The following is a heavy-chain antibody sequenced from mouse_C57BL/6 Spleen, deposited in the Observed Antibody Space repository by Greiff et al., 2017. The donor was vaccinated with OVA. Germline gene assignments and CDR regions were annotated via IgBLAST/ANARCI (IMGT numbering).Heavy chain of an antibody. V-gene: IGHV5-9*01. CDR3: ARQSYYFDY. J-gene: IGHJ2*01. CDR1: GFTFSSYT. CDR2: ISGGGGNT. Sequence: EVMLVESGGGLVKPGGSLKLSCAASGFTFSSYTMSWVRQTPEKRLEWVATISGGGGNTYYPDSVKSRFTISRDNAKNTLYLQMSSLRSEDTALYYCARQSYYFDYWGQGTTLTVSS.